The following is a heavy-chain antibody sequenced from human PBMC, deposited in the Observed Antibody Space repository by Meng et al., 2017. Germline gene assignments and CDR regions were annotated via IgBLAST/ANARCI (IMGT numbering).Heavy chain of an antibody. Sequence: GGSLRLSCKASGYTFTGYYMHWVRQAPGQGLEWMGWINPNSGGTNYAQKFQGRVTMTRDTSISTAYMELSRLRSDDTAVYYCARDWGWFGELYAFDIWGQGTMVTVSS. CDR2: INPNSGGT. CDR1: GYTFTGYY. V-gene: IGHV1-2*02. J-gene: IGHJ3*02. D-gene: IGHD3-10*01. CDR3: ARDWGWFGELYAFDI.